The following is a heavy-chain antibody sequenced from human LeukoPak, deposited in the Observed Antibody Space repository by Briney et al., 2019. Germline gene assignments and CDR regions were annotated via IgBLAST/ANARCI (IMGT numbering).Heavy chain of an antibody. V-gene: IGHV3-23*01. D-gene: IGHD3-16*01. CDR2: MSGSGGST. Sequence: GGSLRLSCAASGFTFSSYAMSWVRQAPGKGLEWVSGMSGSGGSTYYADSVKGRFTISRDNSKNTLYLQMNSLRAEDTAVYYCARDFTFKFVKEDYFDYWGQGTLVTVSS. J-gene: IGHJ4*02. CDR1: GFTFSSYA. CDR3: ARDFTFKFVKEDYFDY.